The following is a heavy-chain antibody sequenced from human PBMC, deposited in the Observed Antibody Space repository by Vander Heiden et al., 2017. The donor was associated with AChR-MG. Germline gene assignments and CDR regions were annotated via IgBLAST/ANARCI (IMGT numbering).Heavy chain of an antibody. CDR2: IIPIFGTA. Sequence: QVQLVQSGAEVKKPGSSVKVSCKASGGTFSSHAISWVRQAPGQGLEWMGGIIPIFGTANYAQKFQGRVTMTADKSTSTAYMELSSLRSEDTAVYYCARDPLAYCGGDCYSADDAFDIWGQGTMVTVSS. V-gene: IGHV1-69*06. D-gene: IGHD2-21*02. J-gene: IGHJ3*02. CDR3: ARDPLAYCGGDCYSADDAFDI. CDR1: GGTFSSHA.